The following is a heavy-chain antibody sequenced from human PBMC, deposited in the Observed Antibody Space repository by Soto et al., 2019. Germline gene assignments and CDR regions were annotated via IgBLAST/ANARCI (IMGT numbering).Heavy chain of an antibody. CDR3: ARDSSSWSTFDH. V-gene: IGHV3-30-3*01. D-gene: IGHD6-13*01. CDR1: GFTFSSYA. J-gene: IGHJ4*02. Sequence: PGGSLRLSCAASGFTFSSYAMHWVRQAPDKGLEWVAVISYDGSNKYYADSVKGRFTISRDNSKNTLYLQMNSLRAEDTAVYYCARDSSSWSTFDHWGQGTLVTVSS. CDR2: ISYDGSNK.